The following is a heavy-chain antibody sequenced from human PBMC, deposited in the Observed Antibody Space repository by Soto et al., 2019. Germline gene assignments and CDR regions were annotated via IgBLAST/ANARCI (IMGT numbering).Heavy chain of an antibody. J-gene: IGHJ4*02. V-gene: IGHV4-31*03. Sequence: QVQLQESGPGLVQPSQTLSLTCSVSGDPVSSGSYYWTWVRQHPVKGLEWIGYIYHTGSTYYNPSLQSRLIMSIDTSKNQFSLHLYSVTAADTAVYFCAAKPGTTHYFDFWGQGSLVAVSS. CDR2: IYHTGST. D-gene: IGHD1-1*01. CDR1: GDPVSSGSYY. CDR3: AAKPGTTHYFDF.